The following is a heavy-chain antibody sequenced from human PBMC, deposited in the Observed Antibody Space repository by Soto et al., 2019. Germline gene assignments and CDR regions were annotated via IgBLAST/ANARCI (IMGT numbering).Heavy chain of an antibody. CDR1: GFTFDDYA. CDR2: ISWNSGSI. Sequence: EVQLVESGGGLVQPGRSLRLSCAASGFTFDDYAMHWVRQAPGKGLEWVSGISWNSGSIGYADSVKGRFTISRDNAKNSLYLQMNSLRAEDTALYYCAKGRIWQQLATENYFDYWGQGTLVTVSS. V-gene: IGHV3-9*01. J-gene: IGHJ4*02. D-gene: IGHD6-13*01. CDR3: AKGRIWQQLATENYFDY.